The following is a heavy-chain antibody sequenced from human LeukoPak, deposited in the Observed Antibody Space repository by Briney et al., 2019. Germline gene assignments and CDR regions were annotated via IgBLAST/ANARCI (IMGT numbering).Heavy chain of an antibody. CDR2: IIPILGIA. D-gene: IGHD2-2*02. Sequence: SVKVSCKASRGTFSSYAISWVRQAPGQGLEWMGRIIPILGIANYAQKFQGRVTITADKSTSTAYMELGSLRSEDTAVYYCARDLQIRAAISWFDPWGRGTLVTVSS. CDR3: ARDLQIRAAISWFDP. CDR1: RGTFSSYA. J-gene: IGHJ5*02. V-gene: IGHV1-69*04.